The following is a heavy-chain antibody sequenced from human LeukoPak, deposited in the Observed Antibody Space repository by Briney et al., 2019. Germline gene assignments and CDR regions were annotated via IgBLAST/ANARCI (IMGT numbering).Heavy chain of an antibody. Sequence: ASVKVSCKASGYTFTSYAMHWVRQAPGQRLEWMGWINAGNGNTKYSQKFQGRVTITRDTSASTVYMELSSLRSEDTAVYYCARAGWSSANWFDPWGQGTLVTVSS. V-gene: IGHV1-3*01. CDR2: INAGNGNT. CDR3: ARAGWSSANWFDP. D-gene: IGHD2-15*01. CDR1: GYTFTSYA. J-gene: IGHJ5*02.